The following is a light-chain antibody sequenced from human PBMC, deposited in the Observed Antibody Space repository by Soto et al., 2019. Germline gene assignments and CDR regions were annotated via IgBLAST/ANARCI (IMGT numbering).Light chain of an antibody. Sequence: DIQMTQSPSSLSASVGDRVTITCRASQGISNYLAWYQQRPGKVPTLLIYAASTLQSGVPSRFSGSGSGTDYTLTISSLQPEDVANYYCHSYNTAAFTFGPGTKVDIK. CDR2: AAS. CDR3: HSYNTAAFT. J-gene: IGKJ3*01. V-gene: IGKV1-27*01. CDR1: QGISNY.